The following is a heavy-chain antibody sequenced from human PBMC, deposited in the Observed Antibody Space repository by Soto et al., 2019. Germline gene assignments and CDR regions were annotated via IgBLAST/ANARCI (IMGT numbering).Heavy chain of an antibody. CDR1: GFTFSNAW. J-gene: IGHJ5*02. CDR2: IKSKTDGGTT. CDR3: TTETPGYTGYDSWFHP. D-gene: IGHD5-12*01. V-gene: IGHV3-15*01. Sequence: PGGSLRLSCAASGFTFSNAWMSWVRQAPWKGLEWVGRIKSKTDGGTTDYAAPVKGRFTISRDDSKNTLYLQMNSLKTEDTAVYYCTTETPGYTGYDSWFHPWRHATLVTVSS.